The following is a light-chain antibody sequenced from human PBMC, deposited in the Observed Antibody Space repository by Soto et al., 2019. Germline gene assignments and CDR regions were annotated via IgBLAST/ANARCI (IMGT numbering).Light chain of an antibody. CDR2: GAS. J-gene: IGKJ3*01. Sequence: EIVLTQSPGTLSLSPGERATLSCRASQSVSSSYLAWYQQKPGQAPRLLIYGASSRATGIPDRFSGSGSGTDFTRTISRLEPEEFAVYYCQQYGSSLLFTFGPGTKVDIK. CDR1: QSVSSSY. V-gene: IGKV3-20*01. CDR3: QQYGSSLLFT.